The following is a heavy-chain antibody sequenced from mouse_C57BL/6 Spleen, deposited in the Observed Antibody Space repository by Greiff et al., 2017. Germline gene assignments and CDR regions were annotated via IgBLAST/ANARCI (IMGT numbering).Heavy chain of an antibody. CDR1: GYAFSSYW. Sequence: VQLQQSGAELVKPGASVKISCKASGYAFSSYWMNWVKQRPGTGLEWIGQIYPGAGDTNYNGKFKGKATLTADKSSSTAYMQLSSLTCEDSAVYFCARRGYSNPYFDYWGQGTTLTVSS. CDR2: IYPGAGDT. D-gene: IGHD2-5*01. J-gene: IGHJ2*01. CDR3: ARRGYSNPYFDY. V-gene: IGHV1-80*01.